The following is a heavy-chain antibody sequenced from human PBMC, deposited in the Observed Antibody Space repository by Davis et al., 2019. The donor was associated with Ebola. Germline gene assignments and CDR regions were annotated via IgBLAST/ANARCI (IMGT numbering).Heavy chain of an antibody. CDR1: GNSFSTHW. J-gene: IGHJ3*02. CDR3: AKGRGPYRRGDAFDI. D-gene: IGHD1-26*01. V-gene: IGHV5-51*01. CDR2: IYTGDSDT. Sequence: GESLKISCKDSGNSFSTHWIGWVRQMPGKGLEWMGLIYTGDSDTRYSPSFRGQVTISADKSFKTAFLQWSSLKASDTAMYFCAKGRGPYRRGDAFDIWGRGTMVTVSS.